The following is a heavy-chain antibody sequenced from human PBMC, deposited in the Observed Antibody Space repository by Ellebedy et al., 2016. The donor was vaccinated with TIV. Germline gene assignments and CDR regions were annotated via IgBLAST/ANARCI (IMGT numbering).Heavy chain of an antibody. CDR2: IIPIFGTA. D-gene: IGHD3-10*01. V-gene: IGHV1-69*13. CDR3: ARDFLRAPDGSESYNNWFDP. Sequence: SVKVSXXASGGTFSSYIISWVRQAPGQGLEWMGGIIPIFGTANYAQKFQDRVTITADESTRTAYMELSSLRSEDTAVYYCARDFLRAPDGSESYNNWFDPWGQGTLVTVSS. J-gene: IGHJ5*02. CDR1: GGTFSSYI.